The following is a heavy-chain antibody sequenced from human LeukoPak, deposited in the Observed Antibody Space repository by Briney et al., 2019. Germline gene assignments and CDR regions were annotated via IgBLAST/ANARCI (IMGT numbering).Heavy chain of an antibody. CDR2: IIPIFGTA. D-gene: IGHD5-18*01. CDR1: GGTFSRYA. CDR3: ARDLGSYGFEYNWFDP. V-gene: IGHV1-69*05. J-gene: IGHJ5*02. Sequence: SVKVSCKASGGTFSRYAISWVRQAPGQGLEWMGGIIPIFGTANYAQKFQGRVTITTDESTSTAYMELSSLRSEDTAVYYCARDLGSYGFEYNWFDPWGQGTLVTVSS.